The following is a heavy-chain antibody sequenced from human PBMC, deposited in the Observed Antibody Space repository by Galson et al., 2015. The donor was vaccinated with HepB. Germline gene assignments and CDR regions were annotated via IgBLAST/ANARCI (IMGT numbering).Heavy chain of an antibody. V-gene: IGHV3-53*01. J-gene: IGHJ6*02. CDR2: IYSGGST. CDR1: GFTVSSNY. Sequence: SLRLSCAASGFTVSSNYMSWVRQAPGKGLEWVSVIYSGGSTYYADSVKGRFTISRDNSKNTLYLQMNSLRAEDTAVYYCASKSTALYYYYGMDVWGQGTTVTVSS. CDR3: ASKSTALYYYYGMDV. D-gene: IGHD2-2*01.